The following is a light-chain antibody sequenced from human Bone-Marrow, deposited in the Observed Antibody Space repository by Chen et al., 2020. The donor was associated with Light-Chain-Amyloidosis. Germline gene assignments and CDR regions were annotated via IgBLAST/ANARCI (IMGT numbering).Light chain of an antibody. CDR3: CSYAGSYTLV. CDR1: SSDVGGYNY. J-gene: IGLJ2*01. V-gene: IGLV2-11*01. CDR2: DVS. Sequence: QSALTQPRSVSVSPGQSVTLSCTGTSSDVGGYNYVSWYQQHPGKAPKLMIYDVSKRPSGVPDRFSGSKSGNTASLTISGLQAEDEADYYCCSYAGSYTLVFGGGTKLTVL.